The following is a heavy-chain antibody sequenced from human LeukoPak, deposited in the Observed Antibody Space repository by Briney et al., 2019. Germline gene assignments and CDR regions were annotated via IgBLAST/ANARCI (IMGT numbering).Heavy chain of an antibody. CDR1: GESFSSYY. V-gene: IGHV4-39*01. Sequence: SETLSLTCAVYGESFSSYYWTWIRQPPGKGLEWIGSIYYSGSTYYNPSLKSRITISVDTSKNQFSLKLSSVTAADTAVYYCATLGYCSGGSCRYFDYWGQGTLVTVSS. CDR2: IYYSGST. D-gene: IGHD2-15*01. CDR3: ATLGYCSGGSCRYFDY. J-gene: IGHJ4*02.